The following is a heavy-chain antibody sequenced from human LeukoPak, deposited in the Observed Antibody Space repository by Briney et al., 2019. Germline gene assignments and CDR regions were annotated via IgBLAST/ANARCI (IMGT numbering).Heavy chain of an antibody. CDR3: ARADCSSTSCYGSFDY. V-gene: IGHV1-46*01. CDR2: INPSGGGT. J-gene: IGHJ4*02. Sequence: ASVKVSCKASGYSFTSYYMHWVRQAPGQGLEWMGIINPSGGGTSYAQKFQGRVTMTRDMSTSTVYMELSSLRSEDTAVYYCARADCSSTSCYGSFDYWGQGTLVTVSS. D-gene: IGHD2-2*01. CDR1: GYSFTSYY.